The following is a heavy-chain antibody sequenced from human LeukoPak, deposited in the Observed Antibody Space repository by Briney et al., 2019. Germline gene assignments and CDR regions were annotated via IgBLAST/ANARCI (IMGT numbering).Heavy chain of an antibody. CDR3: AGGSSSWYVFGY. D-gene: IGHD6-13*01. V-gene: IGHV3-9*01. Sequence: GGSLRLSCAASGFTFDDYAMPWVRQAPGKGLEWVSGISWNSGSIGYADSVKGRFTISRDNAKNSLYLQMNSLRAEDTALYYCAGGSSSWYVFGYWGQGTLVTVSS. CDR2: ISWNSGSI. J-gene: IGHJ4*02. CDR1: GFTFDDYA.